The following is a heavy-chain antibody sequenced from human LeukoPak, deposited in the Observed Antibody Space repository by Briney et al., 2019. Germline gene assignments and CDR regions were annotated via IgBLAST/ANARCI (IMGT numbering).Heavy chain of an antibody. CDR2: VSGSGDST. CDR1: GFTFDTYA. D-gene: IGHD1-26*01. V-gene: IGHV3-23*01. Sequence: PGGSLRLSCAASGFTFDTYAMSWVRQAPGKGLEWVSVVSGSGDSTEYADSVKGRFTISRDNSRNTLSLQVNNLRAEDTATYYCARDTYYSGSYIWFDPRGQGTLVTVSS. J-gene: IGHJ5*02. CDR3: ARDTYYSGSYIWFDP.